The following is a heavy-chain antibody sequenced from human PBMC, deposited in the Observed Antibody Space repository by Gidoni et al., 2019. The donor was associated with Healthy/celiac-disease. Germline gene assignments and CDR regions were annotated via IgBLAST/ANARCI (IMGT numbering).Heavy chain of an antibody. D-gene: IGHD6-19*01. CDR2: ISWNSGSI. CDR3: AKDGSRWLVEGGPDY. J-gene: IGHJ4*02. CDR1: GFTFDDYA. Sequence: EVQLVESGGGLVQPGRSLRLSCAASGFTFDDYAMHWVRQAPGKGLEWVSGISWNSGSIGYADSVKGRFTISRDNAKNSLYLQMNSLRAEDTALYYCAKDGSRWLVEGGPDYWGQGTLVTVSS. V-gene: IGHV3-9*01.